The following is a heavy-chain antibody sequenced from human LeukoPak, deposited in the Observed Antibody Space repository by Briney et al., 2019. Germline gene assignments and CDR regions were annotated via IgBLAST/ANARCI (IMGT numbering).Heavy chain of an antibody. J-gene: IGHJ4*02. CDR3: ARSIPYGTTWYGRSDY. CDR2: IKPDGTTK. V-gene: IGHV3-7*03. CDR1: GFTFSSYA. D-gene: IGHD6-13*01. Sequence: PGGSLRLSCAASGFTFSSYAMHWVRQAPGKGLEWVANIKPDGTTKFYVDSAKGRFTISRDNALNSLYLQMNSLRAEDTAIYYCARSIPYGTTWYGRSDYWGQGTLVTVSS.